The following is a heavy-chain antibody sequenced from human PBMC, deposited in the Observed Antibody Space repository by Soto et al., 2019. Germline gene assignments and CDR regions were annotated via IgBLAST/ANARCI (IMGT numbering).Heavy chain of an antibody. CDR3: ARGSWMIRFDP. CDR2: INHSGST. CDR1: GGSFSGYY. D-gene: IGHD3-16*01. Sequence: QVQLQQWGAGLLKPSETLSLTCAVYGGSFSGYYWSWIRQPPGKGLEWIGEINHSGSTNYNPSLESRVTXSXXTSKNEFSLKLSSVTAADTAVYYCARGSWMIRFDPWGQGTLVTVSS. J-gene: IGHJ5*02. V-gene: IGHV4-34*01.